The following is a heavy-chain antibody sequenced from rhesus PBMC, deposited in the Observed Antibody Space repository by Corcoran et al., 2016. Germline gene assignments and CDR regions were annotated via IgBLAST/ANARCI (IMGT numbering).Heavy chain of an antibody. J-gene: IGHJ4*01. CDR1: GYSISSGYY. V-gene: IGHV4S14*01. Sequence: QVQLQESGPGLVKPSETLSLTCAVSGYSISSGYYWGWIRQPPGKGLEWIGHINSGGNNNLNPSRRSRVTISTDPAKNQCSLKLSSVTAADTAGYYCARGRGWHYFDYWGQGVLVTVSS. CDR3: ARGRGWHYFDY. CDR2: INSGGNN. D-gene: IGHD6-31*01.